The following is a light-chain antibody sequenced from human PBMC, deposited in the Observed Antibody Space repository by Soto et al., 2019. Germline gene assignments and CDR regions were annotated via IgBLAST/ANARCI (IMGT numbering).Light chain of an antibody. CDR2: GAN. J-gene: IGKJ1*01. CDR1: QSISRY. V-gene: IGKV1-39*01. Sequence: IQLTPSPSSQTSPVGKRNSHTWRSSQSISRYLNWYQQRPGTAPKVLIFGANSLQSGVPSRFSGSGSGTEFTLTISSLQPEDFATYYCQQNYGTPGTFGQGTKVDI. CDR3: QQNYGTPGT.